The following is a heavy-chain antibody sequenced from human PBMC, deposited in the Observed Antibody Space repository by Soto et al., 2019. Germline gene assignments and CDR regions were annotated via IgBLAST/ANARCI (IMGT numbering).Heavy chain of an antibody. Sequence: KSGPTLVNPTQTLTLTCTFSGFSLSTSGVGVGWIRQPPGKALEWLTFIYWDDDKRNSPFLKSRLTITKDTSKNQVVLTMTNMDPVDTATYYCAHFVVAGHTYFFDSWGQGTLVTVSS. D-gene: IGHD2-15*01. J-gene: IGHJ5*01. CDR1: GFSLSTSGVG. CDR2: IYWDDDK. V-gene: IGHV2-5*02. CDR3: AHFVVAGHTYFFDS.